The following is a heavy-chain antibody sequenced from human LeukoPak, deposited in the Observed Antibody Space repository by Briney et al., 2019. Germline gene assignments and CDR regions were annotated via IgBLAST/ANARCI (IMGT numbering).Heavy chain of an antibody. CDR2: IYYSGST. Sequence: SETLSLTCTVSGGSIGSSYWSWIRQPPGKGLEWIGYIYYSGSTNYNPSLKSRVTISVDTSKNQFSLKLSSVSAADTAVYYCARGVEDYYDSSGYGYWGQGTLVTVSS. V-gene: IGHV4-59*01. J-gene: IGHJ4*02. CDR3: ARGVEDYYDSSGYGY. CDR1: GGSIGSSY. D-gene: IGHD3-22*01.